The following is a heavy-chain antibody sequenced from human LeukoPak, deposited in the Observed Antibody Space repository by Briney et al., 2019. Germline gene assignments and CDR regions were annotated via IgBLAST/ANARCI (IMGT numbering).Heavy chain of an antibody. CDR1: GFSVSSNY. CDR3: ARGGDGYNFRFSAFDI. CDR2: VYSGGST. Sequence: PGGSLRLSCAPSGFSVSSNYMTWVRQAPGKGLEWLSVVYSGGSTYYADSVKGRFTISRDNSKNTLYLQMSSLRADDTAVYFCARGGDGYNFRFSAFDIWGQGTMVTVSS. V-gene: IGHV3-53*01. D-gene: IGHD5-24*01. J-gene: IGHJ3*02.